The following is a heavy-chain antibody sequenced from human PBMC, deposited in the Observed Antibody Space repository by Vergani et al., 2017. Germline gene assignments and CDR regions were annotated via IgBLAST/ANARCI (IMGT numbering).Heavy chain of an antibody. J-gene: IGHJ2*01. CDR3: ARGGRLSRNWYFDL. D-gene: IGHD6-25*01. V-gene: IGHV4-34*01. CDR1: GGSFSGYY. Sequence: QVQLQQWGAGLLKPSETLSLTCAVYGGSFSGYYWSWIRQPPGKGLEWIGEINHSGSTNYNPSLKSRVTISVDTSKNQFSLKLSSVTAAATAVYYCARGGRLSRNWYFDLWGRGTLVTVSS. CDR2: INHSGST.